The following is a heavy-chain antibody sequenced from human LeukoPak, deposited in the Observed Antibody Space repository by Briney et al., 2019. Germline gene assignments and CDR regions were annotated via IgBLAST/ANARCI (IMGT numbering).Heavy chain of an antibody. CDR1: TFTFSTYW. CDR3: ASSLAAAAWFDP. J-gene: IGHJ5*02. V-gene: IGHV3-7*01. Sequence: GGSLRLSCASSTFTFSTYWMSWVRQAPGKGLEWVANIKQDGSEKYYVDSVKGRFTISRDNAKKSLYLQMNSLRAEDTAVYYCASSLAAAAWFDPWGQGTLVTVSS. CDR2: IKQDGSEK. D-gene: IGHD6-25*01.